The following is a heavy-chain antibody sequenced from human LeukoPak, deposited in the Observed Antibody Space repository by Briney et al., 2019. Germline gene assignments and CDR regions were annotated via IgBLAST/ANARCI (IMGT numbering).Heavy chain of an antibody. V-gene: IGHV3-23*01. CDR2: ISGSGGST. D-gene: IGHD3-3*01. CDR1: GFTFSSYA. J-gene: IGHJ4*02. CDR3: AKGDRSTVFGTLDY. Sequence: GGSLRLSCAASGFTFSSYAMSWVRQAPGKGLEWVSAISGSGGSTYYADSVKGRFTISRDNSMNTLYLQMNSLRAEDTAVYYCAKGDRSTVFGTLDYWGQGTLVTVSS.